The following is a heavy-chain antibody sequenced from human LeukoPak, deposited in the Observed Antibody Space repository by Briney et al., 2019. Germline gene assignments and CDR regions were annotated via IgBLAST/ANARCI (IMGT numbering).Heavy chain of an antibody. CDR2: ISYDGSNK. CDR3: AKGIIAAAGHEPIDY. Sequence: GGSPRLSCAASGFTFSSYGMHWVRQAPGKGLEWVAVISYDGSNKYYADSVKGRFTISRDNSKNTLYLQMNSLRAEDTAVYYCAKGIIAAAGHEPIDYWGQGTLVTVSS. J-gene: IGHJ4*02. V-gene: IGHV3-30*18. D-gene: IGHD6-13*01. CDR1: GFTFSSYG.